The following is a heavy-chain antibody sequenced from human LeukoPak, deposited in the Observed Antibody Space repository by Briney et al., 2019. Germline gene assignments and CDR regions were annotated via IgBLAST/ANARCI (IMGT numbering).Heavy chain of an antibody. V-gene: IGHV3-64D*06. Sequence: GGSLRLSCSASGFTFSSYATHWVRQAPGKGLEYDSAINNNGISTYYADSVKGRFTISRDNSKNRLYLQMSSLRTEDTAVYYCVKGYCSGGSCYWYFDLWGRGTPVTVSS. D-gene: IGHD2-15*01. CDR3: VKGYCSGGSCYWYFDL. J-gene: IGHJ2*01. CDR2: INNNGIST. CDR1: GFTFSSYA.